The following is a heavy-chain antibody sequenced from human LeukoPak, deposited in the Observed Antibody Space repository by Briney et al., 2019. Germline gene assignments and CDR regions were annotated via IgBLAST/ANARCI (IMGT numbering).Heavy chain of an antibody. V-gene: IGHV3-13*01. D-gene: IGHD1-26*01. CDR1: GFIFTDYD. Sequence: GGSLRLSCAASGFIFTDYDLHWVRQPPGKGLEWVSVFGIAGDTYYADPVKGRFTISRDVAKNSLYLQMNNLRAGDTAVYYCVRTNGGTYYDYWGQGTLVTVSS. J-gene: IGHJ4*02. CDR3: VRTNGGTYYDY. CDR2: FGIAGDT.